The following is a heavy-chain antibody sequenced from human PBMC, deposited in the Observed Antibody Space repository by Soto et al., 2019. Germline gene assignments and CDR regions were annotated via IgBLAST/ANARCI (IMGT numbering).Heavy chain of an antibody. J-gene: IGHJ4*02. CDR2: INRDGGST. Sequence: EVQLVESGGSVVRPGGSLRLSCAVFGFPFDDYGMSWVRQAPGKGLEWVSGINRDGGSTGYADSVKGRFTISRDNAKNALYLQMNRLRAADTALYYCARAAGFYGDFCDYWGQGSLVTVSS. D-gene: IGHD4-17*01. CDR3: ARAAGFYGDFCDY. CDR1: GFPFDDYG. V-gene: IGHV3-20*04.